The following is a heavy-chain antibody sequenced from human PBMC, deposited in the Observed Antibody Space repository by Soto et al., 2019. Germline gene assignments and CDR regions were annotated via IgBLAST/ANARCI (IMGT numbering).Heavy chain of an antibody. CDR3: VLGGLETGYYRDMDY. J-gene: IGHJ4*02. CDR1: GYTFTASG. V-gene: IGHV1-18*01. D-gene: IGHD3-9*01. CDR2: TSIYNGDT. Sequence: QVQLVQSGPEVQKPGASLKVSCKASGYTFTASGISWVRQAPGQGLEWMGWTSIYNGDTSYAQHLQGRVTVTTETLTNTAYMELRSLRPDDTAVYFCVLGGLETGYYRDMDYWGQGTLVSVSS.